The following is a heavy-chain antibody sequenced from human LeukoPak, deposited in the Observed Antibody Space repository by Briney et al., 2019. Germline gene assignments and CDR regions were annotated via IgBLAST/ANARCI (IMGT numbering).Heavy chain of an antibody. J-gene: IGHJ5*02. CDR1: GDSISSTDHY. CDR2: INPSGSP. Sequence: SETLSLTCIVSGDSISSTDHYWGWIRQPPGRGLEWIGEINPSGSPNYNPSLKSRVTISVDTSKNQFSLKLSSMTAADTAVYYCARAMNRSGDYLGFDPWGLGIVVTVSS. D-gene: IGHD3-3*01. CDR3: ARAMNRSGDYLGFDP. V-gene: IGHV4-39*07.